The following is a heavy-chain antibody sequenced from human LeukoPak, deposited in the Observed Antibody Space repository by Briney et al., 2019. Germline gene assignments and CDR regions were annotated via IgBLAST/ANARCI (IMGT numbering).Heavy chain of an antibody. CDR2: IISVLAIA. Sequence: ASVKLSCKASGGTFSSYAISCVRQAPGQGLEWMGRIISVLAIANYAQKFQGRVTIPADKSTSTAYMELSSLRSENTAVYYCARGVGYDSSGYYFDYWGQGTLVTVSS. J-gene: IGHJ4*02. V-gene: IGHV1-69*04. CDR1: GGTFSSYA. D-gene: IGHD3-22*01. CDR3: ARGVGYDSSGYYFDY.